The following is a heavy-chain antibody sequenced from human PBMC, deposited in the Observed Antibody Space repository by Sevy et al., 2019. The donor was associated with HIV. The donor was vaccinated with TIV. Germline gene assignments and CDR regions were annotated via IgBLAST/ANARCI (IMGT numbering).Heavy chain of an antibody. D-gene: IGHD3-10*01. V-gene: IGHV3-21*01. CDR2: ISGSSNYI. J-gene: IGHJ3*01. CDR3: ARPYGSGSWEAFDV. CDR1: GFNFDSYT. Sequence: GGSLRLSCAASGFNFDSYTMNWVRQAPGQGLEWVSSISGSSNYIYYAASLKGRFTISRDNAKNSVYLQMHSLRVDDTAVYFCARPYGSGSWEAFDVWGQGTVVTISS.